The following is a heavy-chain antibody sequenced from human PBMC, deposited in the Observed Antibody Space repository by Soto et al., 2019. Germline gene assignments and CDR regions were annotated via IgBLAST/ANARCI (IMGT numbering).Heavy chain of an antibody. CDR2: INHSGST. V-gene: IGHV4-34*01. J-gene: IGHJ5*02. CDR1: GGSFSGYY. CDR3: ASSYCGGDCYSNWFDP. Sequence: SETLSLTCAVYGGSFSGYYWSWIRQPPGKGLEWIGEINHSGSTNYNPSLKSRVTISVDTSKNQFSLKLSSVTAADTAVYYCASSYCGGDCYSNWFDPWGQGTLVTVSS. D-gene: IGHD2-21*02.